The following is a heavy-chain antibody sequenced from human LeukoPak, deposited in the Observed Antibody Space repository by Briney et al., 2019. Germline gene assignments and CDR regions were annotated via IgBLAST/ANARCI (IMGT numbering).Heavy chain of an antibody. CDR3: ARDRKRGLLRFLEWLAP. Sequence: GGSLRLSCAASGFTFSSYSMNWVRQAPGKGLEWVSSISSSSSYIYYADSVKGRFTISRDNAKSSLYLQMNSLRAEDTAVYYCARDRKRGLLRFLEWLAPWGQGTLVTVSS. D-gene: IGHD3-3*01. CDR2: ISSSSSYI. V-gene: IGHV3-21*01. J-gene: IGHJ5*02. CDR1: GFTFSSYS.